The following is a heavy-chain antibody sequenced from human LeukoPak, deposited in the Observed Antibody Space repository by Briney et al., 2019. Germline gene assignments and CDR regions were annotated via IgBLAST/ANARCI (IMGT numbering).Heavy chain of an antibody. CDR3: AKDRSRSKTYYSDSSGLTPFDY. J-gene: IGHJ4*02. CDR1: GFTFSSYG. CDR2: ISYDESNK. Sequence: GGSLRLSCAASGFTFSSYGMHWVRQAPGKGLEWVAIISYDESNKYYADSVKGRFTISRDNSKNTLYLQMNSLRAEDTAVYYCAKDRSRSKTYYSDSSGLTPFDYWGQGTLVTVSS. V-gene: IGHV3-30*18. D-gene: IGHD3-22*01.